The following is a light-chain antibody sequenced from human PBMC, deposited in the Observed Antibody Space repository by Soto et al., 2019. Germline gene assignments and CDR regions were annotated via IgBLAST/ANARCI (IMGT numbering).Light chain of an antibody. V-gene: IGKV3-20*01. CDR2: GTS. J-gene: IGKJ2*03. CDR3: QQYGKSPRYS. CDR1: QSVSSNY. Sequence: EIVLTQSPGTLSLSLGERATLSCRASQSVSSNYLAWYQQKPGQAPRLLIYGTSSRATAIPDRFSGSGSGNHFTLTINRLQPEDFAVNYCQQYGKSPRYSFGQGTKLEI.